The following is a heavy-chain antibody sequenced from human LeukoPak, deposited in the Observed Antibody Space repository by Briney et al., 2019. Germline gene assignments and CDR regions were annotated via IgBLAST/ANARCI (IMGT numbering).Heavy chain of an antibody. CDR2: ISYDGSNK. D-gene: IGHD3-10*01. J-gene: IGHJ4*02. Sequence: GGSLRLSCAASGFTFSSYAMHWVRQAPGKGLEWVAVISYDGSNKYYADSVKGRFTISRDNSKNTLYLQMNSLRAEDTAVYYCARDYGSGSYYRYYFDYWGQGTLVTVSS. CDR3: ARDYGSGSYYRYYFDY. V-gene: IGHV3-30-3*01. CDR1: GFTFSSYA.